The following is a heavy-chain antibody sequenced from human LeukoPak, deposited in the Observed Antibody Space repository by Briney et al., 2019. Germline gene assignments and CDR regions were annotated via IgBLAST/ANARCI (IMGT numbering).Heavy chain of an antibody. J-gene: IGHJ6*03. CDR2: IYNDDRT. CDR3: ARLPAHYSYYYMDV. CDR1: GFTVSSNY. V-gene: IGHV3-53*01. Sequence: GGSLRLSCAASGFTVSSNYMSWVRQAPGKGLEWVSIIYNDDRTFYAGSVKGRLTIARDSTKNTLSLQMNSLRGEHTAVYYCARLPAHYSYYYMDVWGKGTTVTASS.